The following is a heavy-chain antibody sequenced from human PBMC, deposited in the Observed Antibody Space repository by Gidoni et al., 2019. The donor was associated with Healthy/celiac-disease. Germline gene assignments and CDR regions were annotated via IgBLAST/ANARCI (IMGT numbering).Heavy chain of an antibody. CDR1: GFTFSSYA. V-gene: IGHV3-23*01. J-gene: IGHJ6*02. CDR2: ISGSGGST. CDR3: AKGVGDDYGDYGVSQLYGMDV. D-gene: IGHD4-17*01. Sequence: EVQLLESGGGLVQPGGSLRLSCAASGFTFSSYAMSWVRQAPGKGLEWVSAISGSGGSTYYADSVKGRFTISRDNSKNTLYLQMNSLRAEDTAVYYCAKGVGDDYGDYGVSQLYGMDVWGQGTTVTVSS.